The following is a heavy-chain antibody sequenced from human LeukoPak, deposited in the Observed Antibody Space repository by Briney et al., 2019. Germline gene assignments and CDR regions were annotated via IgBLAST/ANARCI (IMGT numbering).Heavy chain of an antibody. V-gene: IGHV3-30*18. CDR2: ISYDGSNK. CDR1: GFTFSSYG. Sequence: GGSLRLCCAASGFTFSSYGMHWVRQAPGKGLEWVAVISYDGSNKYYADSVKGRFTISRDNSKNTLYLQMNSLRAEDTAVYYCAKALRSRASIAVAGGWGQGTLVTVSS. D-gene: IGHD6-19*01. CDR3: AKALRSRASIAVAGG. J-gene: IGHJ4*02.